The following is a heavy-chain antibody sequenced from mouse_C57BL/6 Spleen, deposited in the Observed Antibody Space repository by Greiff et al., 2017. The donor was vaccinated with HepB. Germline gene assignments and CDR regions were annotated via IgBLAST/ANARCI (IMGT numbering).Heavy chain of an antibody. D-gene: IGHD2-2*01. CDR2: IYPGSGNT. Sequence: VQLQQSGAELVRPGASVKLSCKASGYTFTDYYINWVKQRPGQGLEWIARIYPGSGNTYYNEKFKGKATLTAEKSSSTAYMQLSSLTSEDSAVYFCARYYYGYDGYAMDYWGQGTSVTVSS. CDR1: GYTFTDYY. V-gene: IGHV1-76*01. J-gene: IGHJ4*01. CDR3: ARYYYGYDGYAMDY.